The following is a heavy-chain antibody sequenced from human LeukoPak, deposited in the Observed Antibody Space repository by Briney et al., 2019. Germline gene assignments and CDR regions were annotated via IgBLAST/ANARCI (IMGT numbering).Heavy chain of an antibody. V-gene: IGHV3-23*01. CDR2: ISGSGGST. CDR1: GFTFSSYA. Sequence: GGSPGLSCAASGFTFSSYAMSWVRQAPGKGLEWVSAISGSGGSTYYADSVKGRFTISRDNSKNTLYLQMNSLRAEDTAVYYCAGYSGYDYYYYYYGMDVWGQGTTVTVSS. CDR3: AGYSGYDYYYYYYGMDV. J-gene: IGHJ6*02. D-gene: IGHD5-12*01.